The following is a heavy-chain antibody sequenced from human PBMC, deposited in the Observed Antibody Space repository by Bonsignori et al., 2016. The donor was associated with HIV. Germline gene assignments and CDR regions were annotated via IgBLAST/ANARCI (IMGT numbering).Heavy chain of an antibody. J-gene: IGHJ6*03. CDR2: IIPILGIA. V-gene: IGHV1-69*10. Sequence: WVRQAPGQGLEWMGGIIPILGIANYAQKFQGRVTITADESTSTAYMELSSLRSEDTAVYYCAREKIKIDPYYYYYMDVWGKGTTVTVSS. D-gene: IGHD5-24*01. CDR3: AREKIKIDPYYYYYMDV.